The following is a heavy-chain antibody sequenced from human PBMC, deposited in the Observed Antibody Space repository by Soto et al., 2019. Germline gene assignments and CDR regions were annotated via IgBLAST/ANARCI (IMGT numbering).Heavy chain of an antibody. CDR3: ARGPAMVRGVIIRRWFDP. V-gene: IGHV4-34*01. J-gene: IGHJ5*02. CDR1: GGSFSGYY. D-gene: IGHD3-10*01. Sequence: QVQLQQWGAGLLKPSETLSLTCAVYGGSFSGYYWSWIRQPPGKGLEWIGEINHSGSTNYNPSLKSRVTISVDTSKNQFSLKLSSVTAADTAVYYCARGPAMVRGVIIRRWFDPWGQGTLVTVSS. CDR2: INHSGST.